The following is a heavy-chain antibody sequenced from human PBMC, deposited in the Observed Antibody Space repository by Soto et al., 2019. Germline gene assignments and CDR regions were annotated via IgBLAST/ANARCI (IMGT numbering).Heavy chain of an antibody. CDR3: ARAAAWYYDFWSGYFSFSY. Sequence: SVKVSCKASGCTFSGYSINWVRQAPGQGLEWMGWIIPIFGTANYAQKFQDRVTITTDKSTSTAYMELSGLRSDDTAVYYCARAAAWYYDFWSGYFSFSYWGQGTLVTVSS. D-gene: IGHD3-3*01. V-gene: IGHV1-69*05. J-gene: IGHJ4*02. CDR1: GCTFSGYS. CDR2: IIPIFGTA.